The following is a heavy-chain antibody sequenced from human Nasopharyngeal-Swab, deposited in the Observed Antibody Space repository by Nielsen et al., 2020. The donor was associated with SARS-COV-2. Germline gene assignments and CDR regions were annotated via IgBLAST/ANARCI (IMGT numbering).Heavy chain of an antibody. D-gene: IGHD5-18*01. CDR2: IYSGGST. CDR3: AREGPDTAMVKYYYYGMDV. Sequence: GESLKISCAASGFTVSSHYMSWVRQAPGKGLEWVSVIYSGGSTYYADSVKGRFTISRDNSKNTLYLQMNSLRAEDTAVYYCAREGPDTAMVKYYYYGMDVWGQGTTVTVSS. CDR1: GFTVSSHY. J-gene: IGHJ6*02. V-gene: IGHV3-66*01.